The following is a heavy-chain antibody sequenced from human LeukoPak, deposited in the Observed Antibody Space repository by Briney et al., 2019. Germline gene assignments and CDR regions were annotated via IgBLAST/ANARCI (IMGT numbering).Heavy chain of an antibody. V-gene: IGHV4-4*02. CDR2: IYHSGST. J-gene: IGHJ4*02. CDR3: AVYGQSYFFDY. Sequence: SETLSLTCAVSGGSISISNWWSWVRQPPGKGLEWIGEIYHSGSTNYNPSLKSRVTISVDKSKNQFSLKLSSVTAADTAVYYCAVYGQSYFFDYWGQGTLVTVSS. CDR1: GGSISISNW. D-gene: IGHD5/OR15-5a*01.